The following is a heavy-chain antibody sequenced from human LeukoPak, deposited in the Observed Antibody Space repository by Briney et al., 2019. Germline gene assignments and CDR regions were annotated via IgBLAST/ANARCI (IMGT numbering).Heavy chain of an antibody. CDR2: IIPIFGTA. D-gene: IGHD5-18*01. V-gene: IGHV1-69*13. CDR1: GGTFSSYA. Sequence: GASVKVSCKASGGTFSSYAISWVRQAPGQGLEWMGGIIPIFGTANYAQKFQGRVTITADESTSTAYMELSSLRSEDTAVYYCARGLARRSMVTRGGVRFDYWGQGTLVTVSS. J-gene: IGHJ4*02. CDR3: ARGLARRSMVTRGGVRFDY.